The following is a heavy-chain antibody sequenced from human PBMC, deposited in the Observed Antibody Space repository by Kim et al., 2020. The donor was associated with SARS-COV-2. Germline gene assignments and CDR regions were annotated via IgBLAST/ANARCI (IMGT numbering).Heavy chain of an antibody. CDR3: AKEGIAAAGAYWFDP. V-gene: IGHV3-23*01. D-gene: IGHD6-13*01. Sequence: VKGRFTISRDKSKNTLYLQMNSLRAEDTAVYYCAKEGIAAAGAYWFDPWGQGTLVTVSS. J-gene: IGHJ5*02.